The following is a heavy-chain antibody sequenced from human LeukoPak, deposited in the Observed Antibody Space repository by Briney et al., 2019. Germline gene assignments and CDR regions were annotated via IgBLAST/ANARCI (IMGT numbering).Heavy chain of an antibody. V-gene: IGHV4-34*01. CDR3: ARALPSSSDPFDY. D-gene: IGHD6-6*01. J-gene: IGHJ4*02. CDR1: GGSFSGYY. Sequence: SETLSLTCAVYGGSFSGYYWSWIGHPPGKGPEWIGEINHSGSTNYNPSLKSRVTISVDTSKNQFSLKLSSVTAADTAVYYCARALPSSSDPFDYWGQGTLVTVSS. CDR2: INHSGST.